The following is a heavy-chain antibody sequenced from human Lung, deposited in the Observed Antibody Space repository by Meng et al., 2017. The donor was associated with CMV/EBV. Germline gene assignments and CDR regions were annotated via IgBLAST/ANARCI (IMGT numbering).Heavy chain of an antibody. D-gene: IGHD2-2*01. J-gene: IGHJ4*02. CDR3: AKFPRHLYCSTTSCFLDY. CDR1: GFTFSTYD. CDR2: ISGSGLTT. Sequence: SXAASGFTFSTYDMSWVRQAPGKGLEWVSGISGSGLTTYYADSVKGRFTISRDDSTNTLYLQMDSLRAEDTALYYCAKFPRHLYCSTTSCFLDYXGQGXLVTVSS. V-gene: IGHV3-23*01.